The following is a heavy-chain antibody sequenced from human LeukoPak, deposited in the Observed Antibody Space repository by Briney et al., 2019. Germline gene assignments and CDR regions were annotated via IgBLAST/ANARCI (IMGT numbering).Heavy chain of an antibody. CDR3: ARDHAIFPAPHNWFDP. Sequence: ASVKVSCKVSGYTLTELSMHWVRQAPGKGLEWMGGFDPEDGETIYAQKFQGRVTMTEDTSTDTAYMELSSLRSEDTAVYYCARDHAIFPAPHNWFDPWGQGTLVTVSS. CDR2: FDPEDGET. CDR1: GYTLTELS. J-gene: IGHJ5*02. D-gene: IGHD3-9*01. V-gene: IGHV1-24*01.